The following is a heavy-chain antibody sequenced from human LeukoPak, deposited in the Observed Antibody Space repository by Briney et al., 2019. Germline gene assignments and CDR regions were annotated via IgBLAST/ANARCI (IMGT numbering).Heavy chain of an antibody. V-gene: IGHV3-21*01. D-gene: IGHD3-10*01. Sequence: GGALRLSCAASGFTLSDYAMNWVRQAPGKGLEWVSSISSSSSYIYYADSVKGRFTISRDNAKNSLYLQMNSLRAEDTAVYYCARDLISMIRGVSSLDPWGQGTLVSVS. CDR1: GFTLSDYA. CDR3: ARDLISMIRGVSSLDP. J-gene: IGHJ5*02. CDR2: ISSSSSYI.